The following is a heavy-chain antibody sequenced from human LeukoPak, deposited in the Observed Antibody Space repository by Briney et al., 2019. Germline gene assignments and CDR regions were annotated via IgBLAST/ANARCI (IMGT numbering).Heavy chain of an antibody. CDR3: ARPKWFGELCCAFDI. D-gene: IGHD3-10*01. V-gene: IGHV3-7*01. Sequence: PGGSLRLSCAASGFTFSSYWMSWVRQAPGKGLEWVANIKQDGSEKYYVDSVKGRFTISRDNAKNSLYLQMNSLRAEDTAVFYCARPKWFGELCCAFDIWGQGTMVTVSS. J-gene: IGHJ3*02. CDR1: GFTFSSYW. CDR2: IKQDGSEK.